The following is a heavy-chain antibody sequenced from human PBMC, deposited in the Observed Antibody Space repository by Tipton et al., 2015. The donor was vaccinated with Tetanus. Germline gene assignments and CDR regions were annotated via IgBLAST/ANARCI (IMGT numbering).Heavy chain of an antibody. V-gene: IGHV1-69*01. D-gene: IGHD5-18*01. J-gene: IGHJ6*02. CDR3: AAGKYSYGYNGLYGMDV. CDR1: GGTFSSYA. CDR2: IIPIFGTA. Sequence: QSGPEVKKPGSSVKVSCKASGGTFSSYAISWVRQAPGQGLEWMGGIIPIFGTANYAQKFQGRVTITADESTSTAYMELSSLRSDDSAVYYCAAGKYSYGYNGLYGMDVWGQGTTVTVSS.